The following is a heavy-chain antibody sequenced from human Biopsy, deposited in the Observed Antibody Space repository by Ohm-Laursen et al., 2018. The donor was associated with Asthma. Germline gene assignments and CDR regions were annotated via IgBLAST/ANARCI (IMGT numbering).Heavy chain of an antibody. D-gene: IGHD3-10*01. Sequence: SLRLSCAASGFAVSRDHMFWVRQAPGKGLEWVSVIYSGGTSHTADSVRGRFTISRDKSENTLYLQMNSLRAEDTAVYYCAKDERLYYGSDSKYMRPVPLGDWGQGTLVIVSA. CDR3: AKDERLYYGSDSKYMRPVPLGD. J-gene: IGHJ4*02. CDR1: GFAVSRDH. CDR2: IYSGGTS. V-gene: IGHV3-53*01.